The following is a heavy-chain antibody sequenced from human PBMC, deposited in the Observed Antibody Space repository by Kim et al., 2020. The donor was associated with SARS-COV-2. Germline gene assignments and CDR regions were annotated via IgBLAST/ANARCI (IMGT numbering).Heavy chain of an antibody. CDR3: ASGLYSSGWYSYYFDY. J-gene: IGHJ4*02. Sequence: SETLSLTCAVYGGSFSGYYWSWIRQPPGKGLEWIGEINHSGSTNYNPSLKSRVTISVDTSKNQFSLKLSSVTAADTAVYYCASGLYSSGWYSYYFDYWGQGTLVTVSS. D-gene: IGHD6-19*01. V-gene: IGHV4-34*01. CDR1: GGSFSGYY. CDR2: INHSGST.